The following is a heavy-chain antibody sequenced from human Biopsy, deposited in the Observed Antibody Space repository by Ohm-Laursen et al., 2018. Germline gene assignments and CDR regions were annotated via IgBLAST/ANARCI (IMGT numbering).Heavy chain of an antibody. J-gene: IGHJ5*02. V-gene: IGHV1-8*01. CDR3: GRAVRNQLLTDP. CDR2: LNPVSGNS. D-gene: IGHD1-7*01. CDR1: GYTFTSYD. Sequence: GASVKVSCKVSGYTFTSYDITWVRQASGQGSEWIGRLNPVSGNSNFGQKFRGRVTVTSDTSISTAYMELSGLTSDDTATYYCGRAVRNQLLTDPWGQGTLVTVTS.